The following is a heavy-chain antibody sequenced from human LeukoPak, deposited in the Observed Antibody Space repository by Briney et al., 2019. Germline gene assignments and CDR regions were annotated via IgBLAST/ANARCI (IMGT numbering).Heavy chain of an antibody. Sequence: GASVKVSCKASGYTFTSYGISWVRQAPGQGLEWMGWISAYNGNTNYAQKLQGRVTMTTDTSTSTAYMELRSLRSDDTAVYYCARESSYDILTGYYHYFYYGMDVWGQGTTVTVSS. CDR2: ISAYNGNT. V-gene: IGHV1-18*01. J-gene: IGHJ6*02. CDR1: GYTFTSYG. CDR3: ARESSYDILTGYYHYFYYGMDV. D-gene: IGHD3-9*01.